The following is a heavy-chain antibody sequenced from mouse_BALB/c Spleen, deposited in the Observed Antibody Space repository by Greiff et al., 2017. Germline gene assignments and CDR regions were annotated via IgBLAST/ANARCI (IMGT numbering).Heavy chain of an antibody. CDR1: GFTFSSFG. J-gene: IGHJ4*01. CDR2: ISSGSSTI. D-gene: IGHD2-14*01. V-gene: IGHV5-17*02. Sequence: EVKVVESGGGLVQPGGSRKLSCAASGFTFSSFGMHWVRQAPEKGLEWVAYISSGSSTIYYADTVKGRFTISRDNPKNTLFLQMTSLRSEDTAMYYCARSRVPSAMDYWGQGTSVTVSS. CDR3: ARSRVPSAMDY.